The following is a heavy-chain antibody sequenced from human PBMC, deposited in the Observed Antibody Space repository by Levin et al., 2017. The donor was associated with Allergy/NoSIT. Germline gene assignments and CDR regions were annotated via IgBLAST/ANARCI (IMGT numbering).Heavy chain of an antibody. CDR2: IYHSGST. D-gene: IGHD4-23*01. J-gene: IGHJ4*02. CDR3: ARGGNGGNSEHYFDY. V-gene: IGHV4-30-2*01. CDR1: GGSVSVGGYS. Sequence: SQTLSLTCAVSGGSVSVGGYSWSWIRQPPGKGLEWIGYIYHSGSTYYNPSLKSRVTISVDRSKNQFSLKLSSVTAADTAVHYCARGGNGGNSEHYFDYWGQGTLVTVSS.